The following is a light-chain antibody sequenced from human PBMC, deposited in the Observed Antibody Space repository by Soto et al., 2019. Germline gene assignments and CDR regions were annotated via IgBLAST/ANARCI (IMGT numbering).Light chain of an antibody. J-gene: IGLJ1*01. CDR1: SSDVGSYNR. Sequence: QSALTQPPSVSGSPGQSVTISCTGTSSDVGSYNRVSWYQQPPGTAPKLMIYEVSNRPSGVPDRFSGSKSGNTASLTISGLQPEDEADYYCNSYTRINTYVFGSGRKVTVL. CDR2: EVS. V-gene: IGLV2-18*02. CDR3: NSYTRINTYV.